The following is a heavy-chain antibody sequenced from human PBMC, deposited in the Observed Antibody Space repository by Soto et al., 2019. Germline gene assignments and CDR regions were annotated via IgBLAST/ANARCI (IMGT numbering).Heavy chain of an antibody. V-gene: IGHV3-33*01. Sequence: GGSLRLSCAASGFTFSSYGMHWVRQAPGKGLEWVAVIWYDGSNKYYADSVKGRFTISRDNSKNTLYLQMNSLRAEDTAVYYCARDPPGSYYDSSGYYYYYYGMDVWGQGTTVTVSS. CDR3: ARDPPGSYYDSSGYYYYYYGMDV. J-gene: IGHJ6*02. D-gene: IGHD3-22*01. CDR1: GFTFSSYG. CDR2: IWYDGSNK.